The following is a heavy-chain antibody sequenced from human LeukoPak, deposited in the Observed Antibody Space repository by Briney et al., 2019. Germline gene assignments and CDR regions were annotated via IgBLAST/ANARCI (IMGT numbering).Heavy chain of an antibody. Sequence: GGSLRLSCAASGFTFSSNYMSWVRQAPGKGLEWVSVIYSGGSTYYADSVKGRFTISRDNSKNTLYLQMNSLRAEDTAVYYCAGRYCSGGSCYLVHYYYGMDVWGQGTTVTVSS. J-gene: IGHJ6*02. CDR1: GFTFSSNY. V-gene: IGHV3-53*01. D-gene: IGHD2-15*01. CDR3: AGRYCSGGSCYLVHYYYGMDV. CDR2: IYSGGST.